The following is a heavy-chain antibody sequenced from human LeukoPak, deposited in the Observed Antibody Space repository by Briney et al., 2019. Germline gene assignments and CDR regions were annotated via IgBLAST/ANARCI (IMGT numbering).Heavy chain of an antibody. Sequence: GGSLRLSCAASGFSFDNYAMTWVRQAPGKGLEWVSGISYGGGHNTYYADSVKGRFTISRDNSKNTLYLHMNSLTAEDTAVYYCAKVSAGYNSGFDYWGQGTLVTVSS. CDR1: GFSFDNYA. J-gene: IGHJ4*02. CDR3: AKVSAGYNSGFDY. CDR2: ISYGGGHNT. V-gene: IGHV3-23*01. D-gene: IGHD5-18*01.